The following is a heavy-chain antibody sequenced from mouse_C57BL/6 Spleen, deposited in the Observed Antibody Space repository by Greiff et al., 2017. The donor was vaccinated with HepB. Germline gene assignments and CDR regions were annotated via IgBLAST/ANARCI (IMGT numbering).Heavy chain of an antibody. Sequence: QVQLQQSGPELVKPGASVKISCKASGYAFSSSWMNWVKQRPGKGLEWIGRIYPGDGDTNYNGKFKGKATLTADKSSSTAYMQLSSLTSEDSAVYFCARGEVAKDYYAMDYWGQGTSVTVSS. V-gene: IGHV1-82*01. CDR3: ARGEVAKDYYAMDY. CDR2: IYPGDGDT. D-gene: IGHD1-1*01. J-gene: IGHJ4*01. CDR1: GYAFSSSW.